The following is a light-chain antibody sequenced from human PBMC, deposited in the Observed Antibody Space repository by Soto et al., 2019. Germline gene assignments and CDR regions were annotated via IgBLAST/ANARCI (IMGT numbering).Light chain of an antibody. CDR3: SSYSRTSSPWV. Sequence: QSALTQPASVSGSPGQSITISCTGTSSDVGTYNFVSWYQQHPGKAPKLMIYEVSSRPSGVSNRFSGSKSGNTAYLTISGLQAEDEADYSCSSYSRTSSPWVFGGGTKPAVL. J-gene: IGLJ3*02. CDR2: EVS. CDR1: SSDVGTYNF. V-gene: IGLV2-14*01.